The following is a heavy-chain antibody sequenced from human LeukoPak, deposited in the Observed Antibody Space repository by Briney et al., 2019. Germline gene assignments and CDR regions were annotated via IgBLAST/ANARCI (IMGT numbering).Heavy chain of an antibody. V-gene: IGHV3-23*01. CDR2: ISGSGGGT. CDR1: GFTFSSSA. Sequence: GESLKISCAASGFTFSSSAMSWVRQAPGKGLQWVSVISGSGGGTNYADSVKGRFTISRDNSKNTLYLQMNSLRAEDTAVYYCAKGFSGSYFDYWGQGTLVTVSS. CDR3: AKGFSGSYFDY. D-gene: IGHD1-26*01. J-gene: IGHJ4*02.